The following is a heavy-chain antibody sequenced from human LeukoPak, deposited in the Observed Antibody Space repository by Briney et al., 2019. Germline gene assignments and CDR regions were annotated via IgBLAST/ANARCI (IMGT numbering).Heavy chain of an antibody. Sequence: GGSLRLSCAASGFTVNNNYMSWVRQAPGKGLEWVSVIYSGGSTYYADSTKGRFTISRDNSKNTLSLQMNSLRAEDTAVYYCARGHQLPGANWFDPWGQGTLVTVSS. CDR3: ARGHQLPGANWFDP. CDR2: IYSGGST. CDR1: GFTVNNNY. D-gene: IGHD2-2*01. J-gene: IGHJ5*02. V-gene: IGHV3-53*01.